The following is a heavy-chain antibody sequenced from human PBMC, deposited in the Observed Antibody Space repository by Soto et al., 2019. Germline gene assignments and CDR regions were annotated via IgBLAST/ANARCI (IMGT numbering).Heavy chain of an antibody. CDR1: GASMTGGDLD. V-gene: IGHV4-31*03. D-gene: IGHD1-1*01. J-gene: IGHJ6*02. CDR3: ARELHQRQGRNMDV. CDR2: INHRGSL. Sequence: TLSLPFSVRGASMTGGDLDWSWIRHRPGEGLEWFGYINHRGSLYYNPSLKSRVSMSVDTSKNQFSLNLSSVTAADTAVYYCARELHQRQGRNMDVWGQGTTVTVSS.